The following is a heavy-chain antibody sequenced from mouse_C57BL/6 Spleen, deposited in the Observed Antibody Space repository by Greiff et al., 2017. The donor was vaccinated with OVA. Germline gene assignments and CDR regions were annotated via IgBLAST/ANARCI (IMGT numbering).Heavy chain of an antibody. CDR1: GFTFSDYG. Sequence: EVKLVESGGGLVKPGGSLKLSCAASGFTFSDYGMHWVRQAPEKGLEWVAYISSGSSTIYYADTVKGRFTISRDNAKNTLFLQMTSLRSEDTAMDYCARPFYYYGSSSFAYWGQGTLVTVSA. J-gene: IGHJ3*01. D-gene: IGHD1-1*01. CDR3: ARPFYYYGSSSFAY. V-gene: IGHV5-17*01. CDR2: ISSGSSTI.